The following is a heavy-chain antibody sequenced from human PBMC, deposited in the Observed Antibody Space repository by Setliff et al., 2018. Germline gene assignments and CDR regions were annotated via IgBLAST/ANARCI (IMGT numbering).Heavy chain of an antibody. V-gene: IGHV1-18*01. CDR2: INNYNGNT. J-gene: IGHJ4*02. CDR3: ARAPRLEWLLPTFDS. Sequence: ASVKVSCKTSGYTFISYGISWVRQAPRQGLEWMGWINNYNGNTDYAQNIQGRVTMTTDTSTSTAYMELRSLRSDDTAVYYCARAPRLEWLLPTFDSWGQGTLVTVSS. CDR1: GYTFISYG. D-gene: IGHD3-3*01.